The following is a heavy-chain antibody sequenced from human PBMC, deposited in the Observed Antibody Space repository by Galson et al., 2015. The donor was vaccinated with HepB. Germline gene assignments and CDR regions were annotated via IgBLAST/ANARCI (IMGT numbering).Heavy chain of an antibody. D-gene: IGHD5-24*01. Sequence: SLRLSCAASGFTFSSYGMHWVRQAPGKGLEWVAVISYDGSNKYYADSVKGRFTISRDNSKNTLYLQMNSLRAEDTAVYYCAKDGRRDGYNGVVDYWGQGTLVTVSS. CDR3: AKDGRRDGYNGVVDY. J-gene: IGHJ4*02. CDR1: GFTFSSYG. CDR2: ISYDGSNK. V-gene: IGHV3-30*18.